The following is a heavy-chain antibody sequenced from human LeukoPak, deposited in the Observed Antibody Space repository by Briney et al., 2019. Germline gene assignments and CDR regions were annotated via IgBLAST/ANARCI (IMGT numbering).Heavy chain of an antibody. D-gene: IGHD6-13*01. CDR3: AKIPTNRLAAGH. V-gene: IGHV4-39*07. CDR2: IYYSGST. J-gene: IGHJ4*01. CDR1: GGSISSSSYY. Sequence: SETLSLTCTVSGGSISSSSYYWGWIRQPPGKGLEWIGSIYYSGSTYYNPSLKSRVTISVDTSKNQFSLKLSSVTAADTAVYYCAKIPTNRLAAGHWGQGTLVNGSS.